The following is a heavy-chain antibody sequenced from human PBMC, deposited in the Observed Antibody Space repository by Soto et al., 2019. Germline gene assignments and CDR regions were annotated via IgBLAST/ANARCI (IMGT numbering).Heavy chain of an antibody. CDR1: GFTFRSYA. V-gene: IGHV3-30-3*01. J-gene: IGHJ3*02. CDR3: ARGRGRDGSGSHHDAFAT. D-gene: IGHD3-10*01. CDR2: ISYDGSNK. Sequence: PGGYLSLSCSSSGFTFRSYAMHWVLQAPGQELEWVAVISYDGSNKYYADSVKGRFTISRDNSKNTLYLQMNSLRAEDTAVYDCARGRGRDGSGSHHDAFATWGQGTTVTVS.